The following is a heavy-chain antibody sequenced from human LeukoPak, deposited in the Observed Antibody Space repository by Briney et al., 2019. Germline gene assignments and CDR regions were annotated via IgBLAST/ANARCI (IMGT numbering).Heavy chain of an antibody. CDR3: ARDRNVIGADFDS. CDR2: VSFDGTNN. D-gene: IGHD4/OR15-4a*01. V-gene: IGHV3-30*04. Sequence: GGSLRLSCAASGFIFENFAIHWVRQAPGRGLERVSVVSFDGTNNFYGDSVKGRFTVSRDNSNNTVFLHMNSLRPDDTAVYFCARDRNVIGADFDSWGQGTLVTVSS. CDR1: GFIFENFA. J-gene: IGHJ5*01.